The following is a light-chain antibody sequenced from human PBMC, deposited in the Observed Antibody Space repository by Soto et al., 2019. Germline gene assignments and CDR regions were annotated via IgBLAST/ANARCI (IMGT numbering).Light chain of an antibody. CDR1: QGIGND. CDR3: LRHYNYPRP. Sequence: DIQMTQFPSSLSASVGDRVTITCRASQGIGNDLGWYQHKPGKAPKRLIFSASTLDSGVPSRFSGGGFGTEFTLTISSLQPEYFATYYCLRHYNYPRPLGGGTKVEIK. J-gene: IGKJ4*01. V-gene: IGKV1-17*01. CDR2: SAS.